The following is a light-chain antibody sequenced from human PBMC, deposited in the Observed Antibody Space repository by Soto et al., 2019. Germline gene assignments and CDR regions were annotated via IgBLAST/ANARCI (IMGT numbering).Light chain of an antibody. Sequence: DIQMTQSPSSLSASVGDRVTITCRASQSISSYLNWYQQKPGKAPKLLIYAASTLPSGVPARFSGSGSGTDFTLTISRLQPEDFATYYCQQSYSTPLTFGPGTKVDIK. CDR3: QQSYSTPLT. V-gene: IGKV1-39*01. CDR1: QSISSY. J-gene: IGKJ3*01. CDR2: AAS.